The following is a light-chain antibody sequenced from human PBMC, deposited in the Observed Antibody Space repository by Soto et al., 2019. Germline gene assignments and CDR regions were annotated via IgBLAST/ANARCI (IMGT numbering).Light chain of an antibody. J-gene: IGKJ1*01. CDR2: TVS. CDR1: QSLVHQDGNTY. V-gene: IGKV2-24*01. CDR3: MQATQSSWT. Sequence: LVMTQTPLSSPVTLGQAASISCRSSQSLVHQDGNTYLRWXQQRPGQPPRLLIYTVSYRFSGVTDKFSCSGAGTDFTLTISRVKPEDVGVYYCMQATQSSWTFGQGPKVAIK.